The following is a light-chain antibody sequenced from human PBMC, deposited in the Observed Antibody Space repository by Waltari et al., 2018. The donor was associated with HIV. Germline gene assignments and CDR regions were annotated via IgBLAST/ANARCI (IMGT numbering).Light chain of an antibody. Sequence: QSVLTQPPSVSGAPGQRVTSSCPGSSSNIGAGYDVHWYQQLPGTAPKLLIFGSTNRPSGVPDRFSGSKSGTSASLAITGLQAEDEADYYCQSYDSSLSGSYVFGTGTKVTVL. CDR2: GST. V-gene: IGLV1-40*01. CDR3: QSYDSSLSGSYV. CDR1: SSNIGAGYD. J-gene: IGLJ1*01.